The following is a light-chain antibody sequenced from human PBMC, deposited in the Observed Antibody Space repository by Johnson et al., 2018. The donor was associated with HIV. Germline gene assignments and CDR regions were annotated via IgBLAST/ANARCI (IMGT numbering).Light chain of an antibody. CDR2: GNV. V-gene: IGLV1-44*01. CDR3: AAWDDNLNGPGYV. J-gene: IGLJ1*01. Sequence: QPVLTQPPSASGTPGQRVTISCSGSSSNIANNTVNWYQHFPGTAPKLLMYGNVKRPSGIPDRFTGSKSGTSASLTISGLQAEDEADYYCAAWDDNLNGPGYVFGTGTKVTVL. CDR1: SSNIANNT.